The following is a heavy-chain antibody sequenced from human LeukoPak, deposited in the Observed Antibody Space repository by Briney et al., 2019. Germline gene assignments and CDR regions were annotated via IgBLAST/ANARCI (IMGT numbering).Heavy chain of an antibody. J-gene: IGHJ4*02. CDR1: GFSFTNYW. CDR3: ARIGYSSSCFDY. V-gene: IGHV3-7*03. Sequence: GGSLRLSCAASGFSFTNYWMSWVRQAPGKGLEWVANIKQDGSEKYYVDSVKGRFTISRDNAKSSVYLQINSLRVEDTAVYYCARIGYSSSCFDYWGQGTLVTVSS. D-gene: IGHD6-13*01. CDR2: IKQDGSEK.